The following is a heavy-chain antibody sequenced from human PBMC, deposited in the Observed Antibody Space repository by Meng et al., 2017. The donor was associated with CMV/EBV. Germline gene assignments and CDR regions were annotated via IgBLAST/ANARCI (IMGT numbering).Heavy chain of an antibody. J-gene: IGHJ4*02. D-gene: IGHD3-10*01. V-gene: IGHV2-5*02. Sequence: TLKESGPNPVKPPQTLTLTRTFSGFSLSTSGVGVGWIRQPPGKALEWLALIYWDDDKRYSPSLKSRLTITKDTSKNQVVLTMTNMDPVDTATYYCAHRLHGSGSYYPYYFDYWGQGTLVTVSS. CDR1: GFSLSTSGVG. CDR3: AHRLHGSGSYYPYYFDY. CDR2: IYWDDDK.